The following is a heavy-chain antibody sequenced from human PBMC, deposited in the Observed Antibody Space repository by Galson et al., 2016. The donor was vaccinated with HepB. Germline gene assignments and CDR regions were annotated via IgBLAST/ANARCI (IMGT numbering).Heavy chain of an antibody. D-gene: IGHD5-18*01. CDR2: IAHHGGSI. J-gene: IGHJ6*02. CDR3: ERETWIQLWFGGMDV. V-gene: IGHV3-33*05. Sequence: SLRLSCAASGLAFMHWVRQAPGKGLEWVAVIAHHGGSIYYADSVRGRFTISRDNSENTVSLQVNSLRAEDTAVYYCERETWIQLWFGGMDVWGQGTTVTVSS. CDR1: GLAF.